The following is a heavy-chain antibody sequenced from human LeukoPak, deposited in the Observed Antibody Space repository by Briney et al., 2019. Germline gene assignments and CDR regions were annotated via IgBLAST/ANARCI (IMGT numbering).Heavy chain of an antibody. J-gene: IGHJ4*02. CDR3: AREGVVVPAAPLDY. D-gene: IGHD2-2*01. V-gene: IGHV3-21*01. Sequence: GGSLRLSCAASGFTFSSYSMNWVRQAPGKGLEWVSSISSSSSYIYYADSVKGRFTISRDNAKNSLYLQMNSLRAEDTAVYYCAREGVVVPAAPLDYWGQGTLVIVSS. CDR2: ISSSSSYI. CDR1: GFTFSSYS.